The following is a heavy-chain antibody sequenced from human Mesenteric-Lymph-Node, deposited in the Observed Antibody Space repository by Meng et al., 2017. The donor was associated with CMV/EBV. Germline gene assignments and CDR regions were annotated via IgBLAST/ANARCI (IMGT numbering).Heavy chain of an antibody. CDR3: ASGGRVTTMVPGVGYY. Sequence: SGGTFSSYTISWVRQAPGQGLEWMGGTIPIFATANYAQKFHGRVTITADESTSTAYLGLRSLTSDDTAIYYCASGGRVTTMVPGVGYYWGQGTLVTVSS. CDR1: GGTFSSYT. V-gene: IGHV1-69*01. D-gene: IGHD3-10*01. CDR2: TIPIFATA. J-gene: IGHJ4*02.